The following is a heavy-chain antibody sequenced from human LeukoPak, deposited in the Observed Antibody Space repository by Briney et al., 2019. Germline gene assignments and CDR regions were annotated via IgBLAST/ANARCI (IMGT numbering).Heavy chain of an antibody. J-gene: IGHJ4*02. D-gene: IGHD1-26*01. Sequence: GASVKVSCKASAYIFTTYYIHWVRQAPGQGLEWMGIINPSDGSANYAQQFQGRVTMTEDTSTDTAYMELSSLRSEDTAVYYCATYIVGATTFDYWGQGTLVTVSS. CDR3: ATYIVGATTFDY. CDR2: INPSDGSA. V-gene: IGHV1-46*01. CDR1: AYIFTTYY.